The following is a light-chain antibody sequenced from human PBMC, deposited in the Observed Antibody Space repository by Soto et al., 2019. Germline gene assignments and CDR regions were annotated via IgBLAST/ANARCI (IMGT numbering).Light chain of an antibody. J-gene: IGKJ4*01. V-gene: IGKV3-20*01. CDR1: ESVSDNY. CDR2: GAS. CDR3: QQYGYSALT. Sequence: EIVLTQSPGTLSLSGGERATLSCRASESVSDNYLAWYQQRSGQAPRLVIYGASSRASAVPDRLRGSGSGADFTLTISRLEPEDFAVYSCQQYGYSALTFGAGTKVDIX.